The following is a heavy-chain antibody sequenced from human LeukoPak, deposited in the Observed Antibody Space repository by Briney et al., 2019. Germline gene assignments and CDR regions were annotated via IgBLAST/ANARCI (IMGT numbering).Heavy chain of an antibody. CDR3: AKDWAGSDRRYYFDY. D-gene: IGHD3-22*01. CDR1: GFTVSSNY. CDR2: IRYDGSNK. Sequence: GGSLRLSCAASGFTVSSNYMSRVRQAPGKGLEWVAFIRYDGSNKYYADSVKGRFTISRDNSKNTLYLQMNSLRAEDTAVYYCAKDWAGSDRRYYFDYWGQGTLVTVSS. V-gene: IGHV3-30*02. J-gene: IGHJ4*02.